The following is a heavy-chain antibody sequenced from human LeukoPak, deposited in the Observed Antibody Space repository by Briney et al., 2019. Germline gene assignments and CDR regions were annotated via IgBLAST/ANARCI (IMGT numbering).Heavy chain of an antibody. CDR1: GFTFSDYY. V-gene: IGHV3-11*01. D-gene: IGHD3-10*01. CDR2: ISSSGSTI. CDR3: ARDPQRSRAVGDDY. J-gene: IGHJ4*02. Sequence: GGSLRLSRAASGFTFSDYYMSWIRQAPGKGLEWVSYISSSGSTIYYADSVKGRFTISRDNAKNSLYLQMNSLRAEDTAVYYCARDPQRSRAVGDDYWGQGTLVTDSS.